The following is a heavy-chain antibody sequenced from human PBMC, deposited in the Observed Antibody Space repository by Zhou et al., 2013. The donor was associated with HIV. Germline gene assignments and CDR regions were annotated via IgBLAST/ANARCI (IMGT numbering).Heavy chain of an antibody. Sequence: QVQLVQSGAEVKKPGSSVNVSCKASGGTFSSYAISWVRQAPGQGLEWMGRIIPILGIANYAQKFQGRVTITADKSTSTAYMELSSLRSEDTAVYYCARDLSSFATTVSNWFDPWGQGTLVTVSS. D-gene: IGHD4-17*01. V-gene: IGHV1-69*04. CDR1: GGTFSSYA. CDR2: IIPILGIA. J-gene: IGHJ5*02. CDR3: ARDLSSFATTVSNWFDP.